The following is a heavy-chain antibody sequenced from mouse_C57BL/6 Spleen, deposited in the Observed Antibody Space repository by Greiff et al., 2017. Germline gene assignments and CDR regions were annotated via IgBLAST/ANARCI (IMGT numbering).Heavy chain of an antibody. J-gene: IGHJ3*01. V-gene: IGHV6-6*01. CDR2: IRNKANNHAT. Sequence: EVQLVESGGGLVQPGGSMKFSCAASGFTFSDAWMDWVRQCPEQGLEWVAEIRNKANNHATSYAVSVKGRLTISRNDSKSIIYLQMNSLRAEDTDIYYCTRRPAWFAYWGQGTLVTVSA. CDR1: GFTFSDAW. CDR3: TRRPAWFAY.